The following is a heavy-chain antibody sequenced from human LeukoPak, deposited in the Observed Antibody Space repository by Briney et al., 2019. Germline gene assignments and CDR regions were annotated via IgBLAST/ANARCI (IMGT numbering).Heavy chain of an antibody. J-gene: IGHJ3*02. D-gene: IGHD3-22*01. CDR2: IIPILGIA. CDR3: ARDPYYYDSSGGFIDAFDI. Sequence: GASVKVSCKASGGTFSSYAISWVRQAPGQGLEWMGRIIPILGIANYAQKFQGRVTITADKSTSTAYMELSSLRSEDTAVYYCARDPYYYDSSGGFIDAFDIWGQGTMVTVSS. CDR1: GGTFSSYA. V-gene: IGHV1-69*04.